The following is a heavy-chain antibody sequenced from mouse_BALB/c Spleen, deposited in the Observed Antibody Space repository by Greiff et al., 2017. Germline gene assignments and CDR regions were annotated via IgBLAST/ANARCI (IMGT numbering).Heavy chain of an antibody. CDR1: GFNIKDYY. CDR2: IDPENGNT. Sequence: EVQLQQSGAELVRPGALVKLSCKASGFNIKDYYMHWVKQRPEQGLEWIGWIDPENGNTIYDPKFQGKASITADTSSNTAYLQLSSLTSEDTAVYYCASRWLLQEWFAYWGQGTLVTVSA. J-gene: IGHJ3*01. CDR3: ASRWLLQEWFAY. D-gene: IGHD2-3*01. V-gene: IGHV14-1*02.